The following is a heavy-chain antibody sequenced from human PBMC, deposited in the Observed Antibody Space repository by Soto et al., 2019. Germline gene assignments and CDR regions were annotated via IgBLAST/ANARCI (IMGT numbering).Heavy chain of an antibody. Sequence: EVQLVESGGGLIQPGGSLRLSCAASGLAVSSKYMTWVRQATGKGLEWVSVIYGGGTTYYADSVKGRFTISRDTSKNTLYHQMNSLRAEDTAVYYCVQTAGWPGFDFWGQGTLVTVSS. D-gene: IGHD6-19*01. V-gene: IGHV3-53*01. CDR1: GLAVSSKY. CDR2: IYGGGTT. J-gene: IGHJ4*02. CDR3: VQTAGWPGFDF.